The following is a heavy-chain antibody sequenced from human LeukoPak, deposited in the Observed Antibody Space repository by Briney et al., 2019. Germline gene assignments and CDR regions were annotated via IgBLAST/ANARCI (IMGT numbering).Heavy chain of an antibody. CDR1: GGSISSSNW. J-gene: IGHJ5*02. Sequence: SGTLSLTCAVSGGSISSSNWWSWVRQPPGKGLEWIGEIYHSGSTNYNPSLKSRVTISVDKSKNQFSLKLSSVTAADTAVYYCARAYYYGSGSYYNPRHNWFDPWGQGTLVTLSS. CDR3: ARAYYYGSGSYYNPRHNWFDP. CDR2: IYHSGST. V-gene: IGHV4-4*02. D-gene: IGHD3-10*01.